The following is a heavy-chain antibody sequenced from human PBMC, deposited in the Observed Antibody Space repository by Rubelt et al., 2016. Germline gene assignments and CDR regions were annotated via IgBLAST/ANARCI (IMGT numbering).Heavy chain of an antibody. CDR2: IREDGSEK. J-gene: IGHJ4*02. D-gene: IGHD2-21*01. V-gene: IGHV3-7*03. Sequence: LVQHGGSLRLSCAASGFTFGRYWMNWFRQAPGKGLEWVANIREDGSEKNYVDSVKGRFTISRDNAKNSLYLQMSSLRVEDTAVYYCARDGDGYFLWGQGTLVTVSS. CDR1: GFTFGRYW. CDR3: ARDGDGYFL.